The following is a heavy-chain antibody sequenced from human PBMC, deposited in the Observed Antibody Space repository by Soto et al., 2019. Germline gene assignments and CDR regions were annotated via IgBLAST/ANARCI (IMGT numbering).Heavy chain of an antibody. V-gene: IGHV3-23*01. CDR2: ISGSGGST. D-gene: IGHD3-10*01. J-gene: IGHJ3*02. Sequence: GGSLRLSCAASGFTFSSYAMSWVRQAPGKGLEWVSAISGSGGSTYYADSVKGRFTISRDNSKNTLYLQMNSLRAEDTAVYYFAKGWRYYGSGRVLFDAFDIWGQGTMVTVSS. CDR1: GFTFSSYA. CDR3: AKGWRYYGSGRVLFDAFDI.